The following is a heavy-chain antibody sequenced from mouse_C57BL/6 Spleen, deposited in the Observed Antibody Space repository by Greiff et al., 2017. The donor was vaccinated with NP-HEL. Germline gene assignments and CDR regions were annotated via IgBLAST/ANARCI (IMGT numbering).Heavy chain of an antibody. V-gene: IGHV1-85*01. CDR3: ARSSDYDGYYYYAMDY. J-gene: IGHJ4*01. D-gene: IGHD2-4*01. CDR2: IYPRDGST. Sequence: QVQLQQSGPELVKPGASVKLSCKASGYTFTSYDINWVKQRPGQGLEWIGWIYPRDGSTKYNEQFKGKATLTVDTSSSTAYMELHSLTSEDSAVYFGARSSDYDGYYYYAMDYWGQGTSVTVSS. CDR1: GYTFTSYD.